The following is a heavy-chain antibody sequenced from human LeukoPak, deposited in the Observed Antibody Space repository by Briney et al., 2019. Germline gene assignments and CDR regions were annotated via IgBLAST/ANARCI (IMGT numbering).Heavy chain of an antibody. CDR1: GFTFSSYG. J-gene: IGHJ4*02. D-gene: IGHD1-7*01. CDR2: IRYDGSNK. V-gene: IGHV3-30*02. CDR3: AKTGTWNYPIGY. Sequence: PGGSLRLSCAASGFTFSSYGMHWVRQAPGKGLEWVAFIRYDGSNKYYADSVKGRFTISRDNSKNSLYLQMNSLRAEDTAVYYCAKTGTWNYPIGYWGQGTLVTVSS.